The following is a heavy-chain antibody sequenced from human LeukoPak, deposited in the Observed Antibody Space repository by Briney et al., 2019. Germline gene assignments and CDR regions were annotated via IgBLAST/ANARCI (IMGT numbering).Heavy chain of an antibody. CDR1: GFTFSSYW. Sequence: PGGSLRLSCAASGFTFSSYWMHWVRQAPGKGLVWVSRINTDGSSTTYADSVEGRFTISRDNSKNTLYLQMNSLRAEDTAVYYCAKGSKEVLFTRDHYMDVWGKGTTVTISS. V-gene: IGHV3-74*01. CDR2: INTDGSST. J-gene: IGHJ6*03. CDR3: AKGSKEVLFTRDHYMDV. D-gene: IGHD3-3*01.